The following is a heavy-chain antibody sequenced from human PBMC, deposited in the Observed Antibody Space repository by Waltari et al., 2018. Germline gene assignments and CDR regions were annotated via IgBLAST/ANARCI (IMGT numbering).Heavy chain of an antibody. CDR2: IGISTTYK. V-gene: IGHV3-21*02. CDR3: ARGPWAPLDY. Sequence: EVQLVESGGGQVTPGGSMRLSCVGSGFPFSNYSMNWVRVAPGKGLDWVSSIGISTTYKFYADSVKGRFTVSRDNAKNSVYLQMNNLRVEDTAVYYCARGPWAPLDYCGQGVLVTVSS. J-gene: IGHJ4*02. CDR1: GFPFSNYS.